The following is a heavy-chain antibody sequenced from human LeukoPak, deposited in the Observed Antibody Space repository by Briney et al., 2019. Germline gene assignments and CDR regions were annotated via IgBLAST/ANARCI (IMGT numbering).Heavy chain of an antibody. CDR3: ARVQTDSPFDY. CDR1: GFTFSTYS. J-gene: IGHJ4*02. D-gene: IGHD2-21*02. V-gene: IGHV3-48*01. Sequence: PGGSLRLSCAASGFTFSTYSMNWVRQAPGKGLEWVSYISSGSSTIYYADSVKGRFTISRDNAKNSLYLQMNSLRTEDTAVYYCARVQTDSPFDYWGQGTLVTVSS. CDR2: ISSGSSTI.